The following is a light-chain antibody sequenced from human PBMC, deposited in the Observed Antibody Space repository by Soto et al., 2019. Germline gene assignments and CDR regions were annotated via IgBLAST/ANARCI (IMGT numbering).Light chain of an antibody. V-gene: IGLV1-44*01. Sequence: QSVLTQPPSASGTPGQRVTISCSGSTSNIGSDTVNWYQQLPGTAPKLLIYRNTQRPSGVPHQFSGSKSGASASLAISGLQSEDEADYYCASWDDSLDVVVFGGGTKVTVL. CDR3: ASWDDSLDVVV. J-gene: IGLJ2*01. CDR2: RNT. CDR1: TSNIGSDT.